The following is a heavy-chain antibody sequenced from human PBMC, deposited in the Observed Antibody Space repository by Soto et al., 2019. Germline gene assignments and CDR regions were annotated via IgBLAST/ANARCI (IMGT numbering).Heavy chain of an antibody. CDR3: TNLFDP. CDR1: GFTFSGSA. Sequence: EVQLVESGGGLVQPGGSLKLSCAASGFTFSGSAMHWVRQASGKGLEWVGRVRSKANSYATAYAASVKGRFTISRDDSKNTAYLQMNSLKTEDTAVYYCTNLFDPWGQGTLVTVSS. V-gene: IGHV3-73*01. J-gene: IGHJ5*02. CDR2: VRSKANSYAT.